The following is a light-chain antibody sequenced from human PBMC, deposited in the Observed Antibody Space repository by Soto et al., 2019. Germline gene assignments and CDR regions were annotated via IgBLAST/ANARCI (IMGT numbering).Light chain of an antibody. J-gene: IGLJ2*01. CDR1: SSDVGGYNY. CDR3: CSYTGSNTRVV. V-gene: IGLV2-14*03. Sequence: QSALTQPASVSGSPGQSITISCTGTSSDVGGYNYVSWYQQHPGKAPQLMIYDVSNRPSGVSNRFSGSKSGNTASLAISGLQAEDEADYYCCSYTGSNTRVVFGRGTQLTVL. CDR2: DVS.